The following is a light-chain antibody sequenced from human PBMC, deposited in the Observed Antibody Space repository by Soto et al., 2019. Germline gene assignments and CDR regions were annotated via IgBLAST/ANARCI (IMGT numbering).Light chain of an antibody. CDR3: SSYTSSSTRVV. Sequence: QSALTQPASVSGSPGQSITISCTGTSSDVGGYNYVSWYQQHPGKAPKLMIYDVSNRPSGVSNRFSGSKSGNTASLTISGLQAEDEADYYCSSYTSSSTRVVFGGGTKLTGL. V-gene: IGLV2-14*01. CDR2: DVS. CDR1: SSDVGGYNY. J-gene: IGLJ2*01.